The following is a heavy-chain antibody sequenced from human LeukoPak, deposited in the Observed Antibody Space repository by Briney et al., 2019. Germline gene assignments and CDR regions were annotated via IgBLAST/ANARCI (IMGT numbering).Heavy chain of an antibody. Sequence: GRSLRLSCAASGLTFNHYGMHWVRQAPGKGLEWLAIISYNGNNKYHADPVKGRFTISRDNYKNTLYLQMNSLRAEDTAVYYCAELGITMIGGVWGKGTTVTISS. CDR1: GLTFNHYG. CDR3: AELGITMIGGV. V-gene: IGHV3-30*18. CDR2: ISYNGNNK. J-gene: IGHJ6*04. D-gene: IGHD3-10*02.